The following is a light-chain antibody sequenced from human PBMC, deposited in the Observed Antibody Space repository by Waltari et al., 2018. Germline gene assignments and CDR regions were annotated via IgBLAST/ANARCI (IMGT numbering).Light chain of an antibody. V-gene: IGKV1-8*01. Sequence: AIRMTQSPSSFPASTGDRVTITCRASQGISSYLAWYQQKPGKAPKLLIYAASTLQSGVPSRFSGSGSGTDFTLTISCLRSEDFATYYCQQYYSYPWTFGQGTKVEIK. CDR3: QQYYSYPWT. J-gene: IGKJ1*01. CDR1: QGISSY. CDR2: AAS.